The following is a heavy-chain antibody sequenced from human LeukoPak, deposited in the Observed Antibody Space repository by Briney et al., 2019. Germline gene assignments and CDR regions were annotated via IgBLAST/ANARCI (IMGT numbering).Heavy chain of an antibody. CDR2: INGDGRNI. CDR1: GFTFSSYW. Sequence: GGSLRLSCVASGFTFSSYWMHWVRQDPRKGLVWVSRINGDGRNINYADSVRGRFTISRDNAKNALYLQMNTLRVEDTAVYYCTRDLMDYDVSTGLHHYYMDVWGQGATVTVSS. V-gene: IGHV3-74*01. D-gene: IGHD3-9*01. CDR3: TRDLMDYDVSTGLHHYYMDV. J-gene: IGHJ6*02.